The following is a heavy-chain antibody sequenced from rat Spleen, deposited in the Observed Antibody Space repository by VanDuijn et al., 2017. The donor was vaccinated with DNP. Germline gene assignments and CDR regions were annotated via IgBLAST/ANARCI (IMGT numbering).Heavy chain of an antibody. D-gene: IGHD1-11*01. V-gene: IGHV5S10*01. CDR3: TTFEGTNA. CDR2: FTYDGSRT. CDR1: GFTFSDYN. Sequence: EVQLVESGGGLVQSGRSLKVSCAASGFTFSDYNIAWVRQAPKQGLEWVATFTYDGSRTSYRDPCKARFTISRAKAKSTLYLQMDSLRSEDTATYYCTTFEGTNAWGQGTSVTVSS. J-gene: IGHJ4*01.